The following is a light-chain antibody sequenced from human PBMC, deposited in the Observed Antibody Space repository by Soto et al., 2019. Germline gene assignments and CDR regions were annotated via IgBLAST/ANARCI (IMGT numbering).Light chain of an antibody. CDR2: DVS. J-gene: IGLJ2*01. Sequence: QSALTQPRSVSGSPGQSVTISCTGTSSDVGGYNYVSWYQQQPGKAPEVIIYDVSKRPSGVPDRISGSKSGNTASLTISGLQAEDEADYHCCSYAGTYTLVFGGGTKVTVL. CDR1: SSDVGGYNY. V-gene: IGLV2-11*01. CDR3: CSYAGTYTLV.